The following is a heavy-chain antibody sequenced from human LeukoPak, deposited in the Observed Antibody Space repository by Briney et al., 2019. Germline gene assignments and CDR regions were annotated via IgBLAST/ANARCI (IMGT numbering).Heavy chain of an antibody. CDR1: GGSIRSSDYY. Sequence: PSETLSLTCTVSGGSIRSSDYYWAWIRQPPGKGLEWIGTIHYSGSTFYKPPLKSRLTVSADTSRNQFYMRLSSVTAADTAVYYCARDLGGSVWNHEVYNWFDPWGQGTLVTVSS. D-gene: IGHD1-1*01. J-gene: IGHJ5*02. CDR3: ARDLGGSVWNHEVYNWFDP. V-gene: IGHV4-39*01. CDR2: IHYSGST.